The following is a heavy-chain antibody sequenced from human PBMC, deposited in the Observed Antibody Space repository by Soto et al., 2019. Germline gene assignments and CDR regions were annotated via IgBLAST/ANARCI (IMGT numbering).Heavy chain of an antibody. D-gene: IGHD3-10*01. V-gene: IGHV4-31*03. CDR2: IYYSGST. CDR3: ARGVTMVRGVIHTPYFDY. Sequence: QVQLQESGPGLVKPSQTLSLTCTVSGGSISSGGYYWSWIRQHPGKGLEWIGYIYYSGSTYYNPSLTSRLTLSVDTSKNQFSLKLSSVTAADTAVYYCARGVTMVRGVIHTPYFDYWGQGTLVTVSS. CDR1: GGSISSGGYY. J-gene: IGHJ4*02.